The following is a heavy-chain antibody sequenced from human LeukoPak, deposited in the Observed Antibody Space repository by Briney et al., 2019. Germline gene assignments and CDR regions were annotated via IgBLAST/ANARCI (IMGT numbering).Heavy chain of an antibody. J-gene: IGHJ4*02. CDR1: GYTFIDPY. CDR2: IDPDTGDT. V-gene: IGHV1-2*02. Sequence: GASVNVSRKPSGYTFIDPYLHWVRQAPGQGLESLGWIDPDTGDTNYPQKFQGRVTMTRDTSISTAYMELNRLRSDDKAVYYCARAGHNSNSGGYDFWGLGTLVTVSS. D-gene: IGHD3-22*01. CDR3: ARAGHNSNSGGYDF.